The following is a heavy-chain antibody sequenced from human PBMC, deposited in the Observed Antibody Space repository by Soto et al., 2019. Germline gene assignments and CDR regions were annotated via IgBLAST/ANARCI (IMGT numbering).Heavy chain of an antibody. Sequence: SGGSLRLSCAASGFTFSSYSMNWVRQAPGKGLEWVSSISSSSSYIYYADSVKGRFTISRDNAKNSLYLQMNSLRAEDTAVYYCARDRRGYSYGYYFDYWGQGTLVTVSS. V-gene: IGHV3-21*01. CDR2: ISSSSSYI. CDR1: GFTFSSYS. J-gene: IGHJ4*02. CDR3: ARDRRGYSYGYYFDY. D-gene: IGHD5-18*01.